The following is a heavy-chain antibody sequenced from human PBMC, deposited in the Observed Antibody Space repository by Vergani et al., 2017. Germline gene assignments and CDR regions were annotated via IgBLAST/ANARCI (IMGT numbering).Heavy chain of an antibody. CDR2: ISYDGSNK. J-gene: IGHJ4*02. Sequence: QVQLVESGGGVVQPGRSLRLSCAASGITFSSYGMHWVRQAPGKGLEWVAVISYDGSNKYYADSVKGRVTISRDNSKNTLYLQMNSLRAEDPAVYYCAKGHSSGCFDYWGQGTRGTVAS. CDR3: AKGHSSGCFDY. D-gene: IGHD6-19*01. CDR1: GITFSSYG. V-gene: IGHV3-30*18.